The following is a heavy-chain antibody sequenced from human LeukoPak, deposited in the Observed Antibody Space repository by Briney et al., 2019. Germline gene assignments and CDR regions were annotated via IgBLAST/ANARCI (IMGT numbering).Heavy chain of an antibody. CDR3: ATSDDYGDYVRAGGAFDI. CDR2: ISGSGGST. Sequence: PGGSLRLSCAASGFTFSSYAMSWVRQAPGKGREWVSAISGSGGSTYYADSVKGRFTISRDNSKNTLYLQMNSLRAEDTAVYYCATSDDYGDYVRAGGAFDIWGQGTMVTVSS. D-gene: IGHD4-17*01. J-gene: IGHJ3*02. V-gene: IGHV3-23*01. CDR1: GFTFSSYA.